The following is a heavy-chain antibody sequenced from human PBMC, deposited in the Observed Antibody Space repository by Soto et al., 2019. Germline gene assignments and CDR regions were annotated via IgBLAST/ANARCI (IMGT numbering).Heavy chain of an antibody. Sequence: QVQLVQSGAEVKKPGASVKVSCKTSGYTFISYYMHWVRQAPGQGLEWMGIINPSGGSTTYAQKFKGRVTTTRDPSTKTVYMELGSLRSEDTAVYYCARGYAYGPPSDSWGQGTLVTVSS. CDR1: GYTFISYY. J-gene: IGHJ4*02. D-gene: IGHD5-18*01. CDR3: ARGYAYGPPSDS. V-gene: IGHV1-46*03. CDR2: INPSGGST.